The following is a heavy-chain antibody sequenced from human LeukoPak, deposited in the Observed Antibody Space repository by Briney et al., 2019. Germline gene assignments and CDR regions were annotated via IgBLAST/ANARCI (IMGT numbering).Heavy chain of an antibody. V-gene: IGHV3-7*01. D-gene: IGHD5-18*01. CDR2: IKPDGSER. J-gene: IGHJ6*02. Sequence: PGGSLRLSCAASGFTFSSYAMTWVRQAPGKGLEWVANIKPDGSERYYVDSAKGRFTISRDNAKNSLYLQMSSLRAEDTAVYYCARGEFAWIQGSSGMSVWGPGTTITVSS. CDR1: GFTFSSYA. CDR3: ARGEFAWIQGSSGMSV.